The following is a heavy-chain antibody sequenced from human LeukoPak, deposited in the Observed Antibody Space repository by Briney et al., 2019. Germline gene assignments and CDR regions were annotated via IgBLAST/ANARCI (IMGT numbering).Heavy chain of an antibody. J-gene: IGHJ5*02. D-gene: IGHD3-10*01. CDR3: AREYGSGSSRRRFDP. CDR1: GFTFSNYE. V-gene: IGHV3-48*03. CDR2: ISSGGRTI. Sequence: GGSLRLSCAASGFTFSNYEMNWVRQAPGKGLEWVSYISSGGRTIYYADSVKGRFTISRDNAENSLYLQMSSLRAEDTAVYYCAREYGSGSSRRRFDPWGQGTLVTVSS.